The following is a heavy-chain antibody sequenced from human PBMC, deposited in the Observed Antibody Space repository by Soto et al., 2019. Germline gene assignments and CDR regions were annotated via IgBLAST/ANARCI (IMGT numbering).Heavy chain of an antibody. V-gene: IGHV5-10-1*01. D-gene: IGHD3-22*01. CDR3: ASEDSTTMINY. J-gene: IGHJ4*02. Sequence: GESLKISCKGSGYSFTSYWISWVRQMPGKGLEWMGRIDPSDSYTNYSPSFQGHVTISADKSISTAYLQWSSLEASDTAMYYCASEDSTTMINYWGQGTLVTVSS. CDR1: GYSFTSYW. CDR2: IDPSDSYT.